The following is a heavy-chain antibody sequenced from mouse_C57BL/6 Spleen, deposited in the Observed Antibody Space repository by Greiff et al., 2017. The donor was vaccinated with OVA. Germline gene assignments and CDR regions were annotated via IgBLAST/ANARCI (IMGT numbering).Heavy chain of an antibody. V-gene: IGHV1-53*01. Sequence: QVQLQQPGTELVKPGASVKLSCKASGYTFTSYWMHWVKQRPGQGLEWIGDINPSNGGTNYNEKFKSKATLTVDKSSSTAYMQLSSLTSEDSAIYYSARWLLTYWYYDVWGTGTTVTVSS. CDR1: GYTFTSYW. CDR2: INPSNGGT. J-gene: IGHJ1*03. D-gene: IGHD2-3*01. CDR3: ARWLLTYWYYDV.